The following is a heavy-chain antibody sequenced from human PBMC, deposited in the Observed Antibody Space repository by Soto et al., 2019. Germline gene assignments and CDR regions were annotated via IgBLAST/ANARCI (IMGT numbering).Heavy chain of an antibody. Sequence: ASVNASGKSSGYTFTSCDIHWVRQATGQGLEWVGWMNPYTGNTGYAQKFQGRVTMTRNTSINTAYMELSSLTFEDTAVYYCARRKERSGPHYFDSWGQGALVTVSS. CDR3: ARRKERSGPHYFDS. J-gene: IGHJ4*02. D-gene: IGHD6-25*01. CDR1: GYTFTSCD. V-gene: IGHV1-8*01. CDR2: MNPYTGNT.